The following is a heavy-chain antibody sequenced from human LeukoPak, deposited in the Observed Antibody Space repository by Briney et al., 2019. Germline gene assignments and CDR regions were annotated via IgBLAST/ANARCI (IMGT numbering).Heavy chain of an antibody. CDR3: AKDIHPGLDSGASCCFDY. Sequence: ASVKVSCKTSGYTFSRHGITWVRQAPGQGLEWMGWVSGYNGNTNYAQNVQGRVTMTTNTSTNTAYMELRSLRSDDTAVYYCAKDIHPGLDSGASCCFDYWGQGTPVTVSS. D-gene: IGHD3-22*01. V-gene: IGHV1-18*01. CDR1: GYTFSRHG. CDR2: VSGYNGNT. J-gene: IGHJ4*02.